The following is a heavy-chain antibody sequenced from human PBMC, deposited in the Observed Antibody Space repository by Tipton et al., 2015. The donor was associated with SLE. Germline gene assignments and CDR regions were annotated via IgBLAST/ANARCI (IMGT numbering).Heavy chain of an antibody. CDR1: GDSISSSDYY. J-gene: IGHJ6*03. V-gene: IGHV4-61*02. CDR3: ARQSVHGASYFYYMDV. CDR2: IYYSGTT. Sequence: TLSLTCTVSGDSISSSDYYWNWIRQPAGKGLEWIGRIYYSGTTDYNPSLKSRVTLSVDTSKNQFSLNLDSVTAADTAVYYCARQSVHGASYFYYMDVWGKGTTVTVSS. D-gene: IGHD4/OR15-4a*01.